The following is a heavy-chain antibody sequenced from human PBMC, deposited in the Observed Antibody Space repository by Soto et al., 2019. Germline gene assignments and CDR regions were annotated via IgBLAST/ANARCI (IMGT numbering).Heavy chain of an antibody. V-gene: IGHV3-23*01. CDR2: ISGSGGST. CDR1: GFTFSSYA. J-gene: IGHJ4*02. D-gene: IGHD3-10*01. CDR3: AKAPTNFGSGSYYYY. Sequence: EVQLLESGGGLVQPGGSLRLSCAASGFTFSSYAMSWVRQAPGKGLEWVSAISGSGGSTYYADSVKGRFTISRDNSKNTLYLQMNSLRSEDTAVYYCAKAPTNFGSGSYYYYCGQGTLVTVSS.